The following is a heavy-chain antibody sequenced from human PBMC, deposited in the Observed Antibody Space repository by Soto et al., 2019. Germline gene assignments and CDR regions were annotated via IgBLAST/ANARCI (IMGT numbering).Heavy chain of an antibody. V-gene: IGHV4-34*01. J-gene: IGHJ6*02. CDR3: ARVRFDWLLKSSPPVRRRYYYYGMDV. CDR2: INHSGST. Sequence: SETLSLTCAVYGGSFSGYYWSWIRQPPGKGLEWIGEINHSGSTNYNPSLKSRVTISVDTSKNQFSLKLSSVTAADTAVYYCARVRFDWLLKSSPPVRRRYYYYGMDVWGQGTTVTVSS. CDR1: GGSFSGYY. D-gene: IGHD3-9*01.